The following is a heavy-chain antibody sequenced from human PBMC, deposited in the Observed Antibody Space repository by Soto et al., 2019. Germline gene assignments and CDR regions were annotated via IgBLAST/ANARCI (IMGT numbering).Heavy chain of an antibody. D-gene: IGHD4-17*01. CDR1: GGTFSRYS. V-gene: IGHV1-69*01. J-gene: IGHJ6*02. CDR3: VRAAVTGRYYGLDV. CDR2: IIPIFGTA. Sequence: QVQLVQSGAEVKKPGSSVKVSCKASGGTFSRYSISWVRQAPGQGFEWMGGIIPIFGTANYAQKFQGRVTITADDPTSTADMELSSLRSEDTAVYYCVRAAVTGRYYGLDVWGQGTTVTVSS.